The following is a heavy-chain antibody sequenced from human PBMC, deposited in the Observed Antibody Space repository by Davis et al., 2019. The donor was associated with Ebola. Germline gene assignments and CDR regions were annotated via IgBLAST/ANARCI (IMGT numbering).Heavy chain of an antibody. Sequence: ASVKVSCKASGYTFTSYGITWVRQAPGQGLEWMGWISAYNGNTNYAQKLQGRVTMTTDTSTSTAYMEVGSLKSDDTAVYYCARAQFPTTSDHWGQGTLVTVSS. CDR1: GYTFTSYG. D-gene: IGHD1-1*01. V-gene: IGHV1-18*04. CDR3: ARAQFPTTSDH. CDR2: ISAYNGNT. J-gene: IGHJ4*02.